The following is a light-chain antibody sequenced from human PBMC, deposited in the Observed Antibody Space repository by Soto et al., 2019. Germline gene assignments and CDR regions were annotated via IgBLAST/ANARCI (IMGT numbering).Light chain of an antibody. CDR3: QQSSITPRS. V-gene: IGKV1-39*01. J-gene: IGKJ1*01. Sequence: DIRLTQSPSSLSASVGDRVTISCRASQSSSTYLMWYQQRPGIPPNLLIYGASNLQNGVPSRFSGSGSETQFTLTISGLQPEDSATYYCQQSSITPRSFGQGTKVEI. CDR2: GAS. CDR1: QSSSTY.